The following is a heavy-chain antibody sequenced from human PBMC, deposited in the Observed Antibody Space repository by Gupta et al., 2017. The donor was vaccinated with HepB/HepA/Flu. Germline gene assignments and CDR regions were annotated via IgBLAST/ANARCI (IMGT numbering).Heavy chain of an antibody. CDR1: GGPLSNSYHY. V-gene: IGHV4-39*01. Sequence: QLQLQESGAGLVKHSEPLSLTCTGPGGPLSNSYHYLGWIRQPPGNGLEYIGNISYSGSAYYNPSLKSRVTLSVDTSKNQFSLRLSSVTAADTAVYYCGSCGGLEFAGSGLHFWGQGSLVAVSS. D-gene: IGHD3-16*01. CDR2: ISYSGSA. CDR3: GSCGGLEFAGSGLHF. J-gene: IGHJ4*02.